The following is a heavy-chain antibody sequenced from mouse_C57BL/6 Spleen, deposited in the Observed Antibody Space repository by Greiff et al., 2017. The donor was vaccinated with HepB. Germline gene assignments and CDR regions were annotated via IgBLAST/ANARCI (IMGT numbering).Heavy chain of an antibody. V-gene: IGHV1-47*01. CDR3: ARGDDYDGASFDY. D-gene: IGHD2-4*01. J-gene: IGHJ2*01. Sequence: VQLQQSGAELVKPGASVKMSCKASGYTFTTYPIEWMKQNHGKSLEWIGNFHPYNDDTKYNEKFKGKATLTIEKSSSTVYLELSRLTSDDAAVYYCARGDDYDGASFDYWGQGTTLTVSS. CDR2: FHPYNDDT. CDR1: GYTFTTYP.